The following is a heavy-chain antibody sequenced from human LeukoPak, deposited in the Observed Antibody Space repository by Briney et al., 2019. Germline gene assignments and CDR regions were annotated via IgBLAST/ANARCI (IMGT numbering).Heavy chain of an antibody. CDR3: ARGTYCSSWQLEHFDY. Sequence: SETLSLTCMVSGGSLSSYYGGWIRQPPGKGLEWIGYIYYSGSTNYNPSLKSRVTISVDTSKNQFSLKLSSLTAADTAVYYGARGTYCSSWQLEHFDYWGQGTLVTVSS. D-gene: IGHD6-13*01. J-gene: IGHJ4*02. CDR2: IYYSGST. CDR1: GGSLSSYY. V-gene: IGHV4-59*01.